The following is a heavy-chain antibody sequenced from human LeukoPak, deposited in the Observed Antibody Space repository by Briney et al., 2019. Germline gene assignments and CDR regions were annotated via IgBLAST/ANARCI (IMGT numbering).Heavy chain of an antibody. CDR1: GFTFGDYA. D-gene: IGHD3-3*01. CDR2: IRSKVYGGTS. Sequence: GGSLRLSCTASGFTFGDYAMNWVRQAPGKGLEWVGFIRSKVYGGTSEYAASVKGRFTISRDNSESTAYLQMDSLKIEDTAVYHCARACDWSGYYQAYWGQGTLVTVSS. CDR3: ARACDWSGYYQAY. V-gene: IGHV3-49*04. J-gene: IGHJ4*02.